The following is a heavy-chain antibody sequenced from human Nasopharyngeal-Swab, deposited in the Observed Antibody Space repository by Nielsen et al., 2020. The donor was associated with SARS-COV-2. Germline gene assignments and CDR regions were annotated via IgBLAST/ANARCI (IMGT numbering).Heavy chain of an antibody. CDR2: ISGSGGNT. V-gene: IGHV3-23*01. CDR3: AKEGSIIVGTFFDS. Sequence: GGSLRLSCTVSGFAFGNYAMSWVRQAPGKGLEWVSGISGSGGNTFVADSVKGRFTISRDNSKNTSYLQMSSLRVADTATYYCAKEGSIIVGTFFDSWGQGALVTVSS. J-gene: IGHJ4*02. D-gene: IGHD1-26*01. CDR1: GFAFGNYA.